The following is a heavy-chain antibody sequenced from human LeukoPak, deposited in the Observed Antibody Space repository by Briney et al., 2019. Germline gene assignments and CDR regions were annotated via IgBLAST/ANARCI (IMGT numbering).Heavy chain of an antibody. CDR3: ARGWWDTATALYYYYYMDV. J-gene: IGHJ6*03. D-gene: IGHD5-18*01. CDR1: GGSISSYY. Sequence: SETLSLTCTVSGGSISSYYWSWIRQPPGKGLEWLGYIYYSGSTNYNPSLKSRVTISVDTSKNQFSLKLSSVTAAGTAVYYCARGWWDTATALYYYYYMDVWGKGTTVTISS. CDR2: IYYSGST. V-gene: IGHV4-59*01.